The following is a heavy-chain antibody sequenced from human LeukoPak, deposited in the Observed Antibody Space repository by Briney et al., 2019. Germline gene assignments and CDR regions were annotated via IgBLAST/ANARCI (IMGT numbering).Heavy chain of an antibody. Sequence: GESLKISCKGSGYSFSNYWIGWVRQMPGKGLEWMGLIYPGEYDIRYSPSFQGQVTISADKSISTAYLQWSSLKASDTAMYYCARQLDHGDYDYWGQGTQVTVSS. D-gene: IGHD4-17*01. V-gene: IGHV5-51*01. CDR3: ARQLDHGDYDY. CDR2: IYPGEYDI. CDR1: GYSFSNYW. J-gene: IGHJ4*01.